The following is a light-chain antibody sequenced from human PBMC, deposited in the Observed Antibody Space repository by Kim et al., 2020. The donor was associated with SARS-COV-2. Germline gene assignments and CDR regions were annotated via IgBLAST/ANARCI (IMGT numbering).Light chain of an antibody. V-gene: IGLV3-1*01. J-gene: IGLJ3*02. CDR3: QAWDSSTAV. CDR2: KHT. CDR1: DLGDKY. Sequence: SVSPGQTASITCSGSDLGDKYAYWYQKKPGQSPVLLIYKHTKRPPGISQRFSGSSSGNTATLPISRAQTMNEADYYCQAWDSSTAVFGGGTQLTVL.